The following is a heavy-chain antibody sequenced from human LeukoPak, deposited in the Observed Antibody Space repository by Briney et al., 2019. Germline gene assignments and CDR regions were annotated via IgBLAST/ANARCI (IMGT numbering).Heavy chain of an antibody. D-gene: IGHD3-22*01. J-gene: IGHJ5*02. V-gene: IGHV4-38-2*02. CDR3: AREDLYYYDSSGSQGWSDP. CDR2: IYHSGST. Sequence: SETLSLTCAVSGYSISSGYYWGWIRQPPGKGLEWIGSIYHSGSTYYNPSLKSRVTISVDTSKNQFSLKLSSVTAADTAVYYCAREDLYYYDSSGSQGWSDPWGQGTLVTVSS. CDR1: GYSISSGYY.